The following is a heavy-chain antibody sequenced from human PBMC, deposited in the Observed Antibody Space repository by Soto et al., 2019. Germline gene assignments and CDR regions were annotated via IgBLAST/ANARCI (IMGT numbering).Heavy chain of an antibody. J-gene: IGHJ6*02. D-gene: IGHD4-4*01. CDR2: ISYDGSNK. V-gene: IGHV3-30-3*01. Sequence: GGSLRLSCAASGFTFSSYAMHWVRHAPGKGLEWVAVISYDGSNKYYADSVKGRFTISRDNSKNTLYLQMNSLRAEDTAVYYCARGRDYTWVGYYYYGMDVWGQGTTVTVSS. CDR3: ARGRDYTWVGYYYYGMDV. CDR1: GFTFSSYA.